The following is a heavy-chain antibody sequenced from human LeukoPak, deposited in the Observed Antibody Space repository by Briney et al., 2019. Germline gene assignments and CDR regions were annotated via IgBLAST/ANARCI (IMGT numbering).Heavy chain of an antibody. V-gene: IGHV4-38-2*02. CDR2: INHSGST. Sequence: SETLSLTCTVSGYSISSGYYWGWIRQPPGKGLEWIGEINHSGSTNYNPSLKSRVTISVDTSKNQFSLKLSSVTAADTAVYYCARRGGYSYGYRFDYWGQGTLVTVSS. CDR3: ARRGGYSYGYRFDY. CDR1: GYSISSGYY. J-gene: IGHJ4*02. D-gene: IGHD5-18*01.